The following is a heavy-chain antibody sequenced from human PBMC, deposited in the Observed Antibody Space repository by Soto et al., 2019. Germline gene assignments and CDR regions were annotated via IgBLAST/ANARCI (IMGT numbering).Heavy chain of an antibody. D-gene: IGHD3-9*01. J-gene: IGHJ6*04. Sequence: GGSLRLSCAASGFTFSSYTMNWVRQAPGKGLEWVSYISSSSRTRYYADSVKGRFTISRDNAQNSLYLQMNSLRAEDTAVYYCARDQSPYYDIAMDVWGKGTTVTVSS. CDR2: ISSSSRTR. V-gene: IGHV3-48*01. CDR1: GFTFSSYT. CDR3: ARDQSPYYDIAMDV.